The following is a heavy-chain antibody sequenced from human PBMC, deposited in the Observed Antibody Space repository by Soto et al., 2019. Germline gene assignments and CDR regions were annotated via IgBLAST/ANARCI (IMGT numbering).Heavy chain of an antibody. CDR2: IYSGGST. Sequence: GGSLRLSCAASGFTVSSNYMSWVRQAPGKGLERVSVIYSGGSTYYADSVKGRFTISRDNSKNTLYLQMNSLRAEDTAVYYCARDQIVADDAFDIWGQGTMVTVSS. V-gene: IGHV3-66*01. J-gene: IGHJ3*02. CDR3: ARDQIVADDAFDI. D-gene: IGHD6-19*01. CDR1: GFTVSSNY.